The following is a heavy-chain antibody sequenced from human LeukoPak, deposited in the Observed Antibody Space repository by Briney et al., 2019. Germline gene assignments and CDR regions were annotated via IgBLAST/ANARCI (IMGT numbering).Heavy chain of an antibody. Sequence: PGGSLRLSCAASGFTFSSYAMSWVRQAPGKGLEWVSAISGSGGSTYYADSVKGRFTISRDNSKNTLYLQMNSLRAEDTAVYYCARGEYYYGSGSSTDYWGQGTLVTVSS. CDR3: ARGEYYYGSGSSTDY. CDR2: ISGSGGST. D-gene: IGHD3-10*01. V-gene: IGHV3-23*01. J-gene: IGHJ4*02. CDR1: GFTFSSYA.